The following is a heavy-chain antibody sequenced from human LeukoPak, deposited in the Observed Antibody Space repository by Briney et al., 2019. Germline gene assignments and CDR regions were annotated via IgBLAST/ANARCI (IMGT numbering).Heavy chain of an antibody. CDR1: GSTFNGHW. D-gene: IGHD4-23*01. Sequence: GGSLRLSCVGSGSTFNGHWLTWVRQAPGRGLEWVASIEEDGRQTHYVDSVKGRFIISRDNSKKSLYLQMNSLRIEDTAVYYCAREWYDYGGDSEGYWGQGTLVTVSS. J-gene: IGHJ4*02. CDR3: AREWYDYGGDSEGY. V-gene: IGHV3-7*01. CDR2: IEEDGRQT.